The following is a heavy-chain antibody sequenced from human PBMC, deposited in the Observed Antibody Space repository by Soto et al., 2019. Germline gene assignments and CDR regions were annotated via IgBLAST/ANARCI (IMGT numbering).Heavy chain of an antibody. V-gene: IGHV3-30*18. CDR1: GFTFSSYG. CDR2: ISYDGSNK. CDR3: AKDRWWRYSYGYLCMDV. D-gene: IGHD5-18*01. Sequence: QVQLVESGGGVVQPGRSLRLSCAASGFTFSSYGMHWVRQAPGKGLEWVAVISYDGSNKYYADSVKGRFTISRDNSKNXXYLQMNSLRAEDTAVYYCAKDRWWRYSYGYLCMDVGGQGTTVTVSS. J-gene: IGHJ6*02.